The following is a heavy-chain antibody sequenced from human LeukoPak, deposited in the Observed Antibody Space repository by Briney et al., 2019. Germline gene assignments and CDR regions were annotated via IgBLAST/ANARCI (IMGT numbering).Heavy chain of an antibody. J-gene: IGHJ4*02. D-gene: IGHD2-2*01. V-gene: IGHV4-34*01. CDR1: GGSLSGYY. CDR3: AREYCSSTSCIDY. CDR2: INHSGST. Sequence: PSETLSLTCAVYGGSLSGYYWSWIRQPPGKGLEWIGEINHSGSTNYNPSLKSRVTISVDTSKNQFSLKLSSVTAADTAVYYCAREYCSSTSCIDYWGQGTLVTVSS.